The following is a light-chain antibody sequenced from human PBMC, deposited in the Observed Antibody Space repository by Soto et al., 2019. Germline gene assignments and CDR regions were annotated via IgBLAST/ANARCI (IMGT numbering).Light chain of an antibody. Sequence: QSVVRQPPSVSGAPGQRVTISCAGSSSNIGAGYDVHWYQQLPGTAPKLLIYGNSNRPSGVPDRFSGSKSGTSASLAITGLQAEDEADYYCQSYDSSLSGSGVFGTGTKVTVL. J-gene: IGLJ1*01. V-gene: IGLV1-40*01. CDR1: SSNIGAGYD. CDR2: GNS. CDR3: QSYDSSLSGSGV.